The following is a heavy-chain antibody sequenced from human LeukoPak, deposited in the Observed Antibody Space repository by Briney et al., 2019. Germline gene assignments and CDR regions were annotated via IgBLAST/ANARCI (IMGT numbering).Heavy chain of an antibody. V-gene: IGHV1-24*01. J-gene: IGHJ4*02. CDR1: GYTLTELS. Sequence: ASVKVSCKVSGYTLTELSMHWVRQAPGKGLAWMGGFDPEDGETIYAQKFQGRVTMTEDTSTDTAYMELSSLRSEDTAVYYCATDLTGSEVRGVRFDYWGQGTLVTVSS. D-gene: IGHD3-10*01. CDR3: ATDLTGSEVRGVRFDY. CDR2: FDPEDGET.